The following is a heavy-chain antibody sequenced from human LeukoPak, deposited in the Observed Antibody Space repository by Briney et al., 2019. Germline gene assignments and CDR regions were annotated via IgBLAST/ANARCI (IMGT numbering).Heavy chain of an antibody. D-gene: IGHD2-21*02. CDR2: ISGSGGST. CDR3: AKDGGLAYCGGDCYSGPYYFDY. Sequence: GGSLRLSCAASGFTFSNYAMSWVRQAPGKGLEWVSAISGSGGSTYYADSVKGRFTISRDNSKNTLYLQMNSLRAEDTAVYYCAKDGGLAYCGGDCYSGPYYFDYWGQGTLVTVSS. J-gene: IGHJ4*02. CDR1: GFTFSNYA. V-gene: IGHV3-23*01.